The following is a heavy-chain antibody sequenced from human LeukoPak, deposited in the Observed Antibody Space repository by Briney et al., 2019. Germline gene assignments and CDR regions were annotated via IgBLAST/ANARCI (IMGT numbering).Heavy chain of an antibody. Sequence: SETLSLTCSVSAASISGNHWSWMRQPPGKGLEWIGYVYFSGNTHYNPAPRGGLPLSLDPSNNHVSLRLTSVTAEDPAVYFCARLAGSIWYYFDLWGQGTLVTVSP. J-gene: IGHJ4*02. CDR3: ARLAGSIWYYFDL. CDR1: AASISGNH. CDR2: VYFSGNT. V-gene: IGHV4-59*08. D-gene: IGHD3-10*01.